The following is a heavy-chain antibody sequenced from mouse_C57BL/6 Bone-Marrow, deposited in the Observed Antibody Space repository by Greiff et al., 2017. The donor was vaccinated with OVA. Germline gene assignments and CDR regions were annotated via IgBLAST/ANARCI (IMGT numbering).Heavy chain of an antibody. D-gene: IGHD4-1*01. Sequence: QVQLQQPGAELVRPGSSVKLSCKASGYTFTSYWMDWVKQRPGQGLEWIGNIYPSDIETHYNQKFKDKATLTVDKSSSTAYMQLSSLTSEDSAVYYCARDLTGTGAYWGQGTLVTVSA. CDR3: ARDLTGTGAY. V-gene: IGHV1-61*01. CDR2: IYPSDIET. J-gene: IGHJ3*01. CDR1: GYTFTSYW.